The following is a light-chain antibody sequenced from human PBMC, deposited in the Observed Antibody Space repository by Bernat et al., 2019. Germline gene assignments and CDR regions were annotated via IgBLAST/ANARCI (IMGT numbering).Light chain of an antibody. CDR3: ASYAGSNNLVV. V-gene: IGLV2-8*01. Sequence: HPPSASGSPGQSVTISCTGTRSDVGGYNFVSWYQLRPGQVPKLIIYDVDKRPSGVPDRFSGSKSGNTASLTVSGLQAGDEAYYYCASYAGSNNLVVFGGGTNLAVL. CDR1: RSDVGGYNF. CDR2: DVD. J-gene: IGLJ2*01.